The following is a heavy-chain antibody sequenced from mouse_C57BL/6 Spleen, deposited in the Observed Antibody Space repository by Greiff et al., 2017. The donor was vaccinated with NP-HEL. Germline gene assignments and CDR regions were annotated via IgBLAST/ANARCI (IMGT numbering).Heavy chain of an antibody. CDR2: IDPETGGT. V-gene: IGHV1-15*01. CDR1: GYTFTDYE. J-gene: IGHJ4*01. D-gene: IGHD3-3*01. CDR3: TRKGTFDAMDY. Sequence: QVHVKQSGAELVRPGASVTLSCKASGYTFTDYEMHWVKQTPVHGLEWIGAIDPETGGTAYNQKFKGKAILTADKSSSTAYMELRSLTSEDSAVYYGTRKGTFDAMDYWGQGTSVTVSS.